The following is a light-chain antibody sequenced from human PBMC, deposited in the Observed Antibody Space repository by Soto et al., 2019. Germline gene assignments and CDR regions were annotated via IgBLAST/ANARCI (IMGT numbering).Light chain of an antibody. J-gene: IGKJ2*02. CDR1: QSLRSSS. CDR2: GAS. V-gene: IGKV3-20*01. Sequence: EIVLTQSPGTLSLSPGERATLSCRVSQSLRSSSLAWYQHKRGQAPRLLIYGASTRATGIPDRFSGSGSGTDFTLNISRLEPEDFAVYFCHQYGTSSTFGQGTKLEIK. CDR3: HQYGTSST.